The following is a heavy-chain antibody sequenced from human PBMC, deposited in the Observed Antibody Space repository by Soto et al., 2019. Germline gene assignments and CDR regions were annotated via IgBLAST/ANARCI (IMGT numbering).Heavy chain of an antibody. V-gene: IGHV5-51*01. Sequence: PGESLKISCKGSGYSFTSYWIGWVRQMPGKGLEWMGIIYPGDSDTRYSPSFQGQVTISADKSISTAYLQWSSLKASDTAMYYCARGETRNKRYYDFWTSQMDVWGQGTTVTVSS. CDR1: GYSFTSYW. CDR2: IYPGDSDT. D-gene: IGHD3-3*01. CDR3: ARGETRNKRYYDFWTSQMDV. J-gene: IGHJ6*02.